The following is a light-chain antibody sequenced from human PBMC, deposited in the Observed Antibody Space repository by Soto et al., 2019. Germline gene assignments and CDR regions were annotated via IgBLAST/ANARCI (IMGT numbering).Light chain of an antibody. CDR3: QQYNNWPPLT. CDR2: GAS. Sequence: EIVMTQSPATLSVSPGERAILSCRASKSVSNNLAWYQQKPGQAPRLLIYGASTRATGIPARFSGSRSGTEFTLSISSLQSEDFAIYYWQQYNNWPPLTFGGGTKVEIK. V-gene: IGKV3-15*01. CDR1: KSVSNN. J-gene: IGKJ4*01.